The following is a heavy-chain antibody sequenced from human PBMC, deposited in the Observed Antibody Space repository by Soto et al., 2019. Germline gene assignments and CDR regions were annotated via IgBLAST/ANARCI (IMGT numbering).Heavy chain of an antibody. J-gene: IGHJ6*02. CDR1: GFTFSSFA. D-gene: IGHD3-10*01. Sequence: GGSLRLSCAASGFTFSSFAMSWVRQAPGKGLEWVSSITSSSTYIYYADSVKGRFTISRDNSKNTLYLQMNSLRAEDTAVYYCATGRGVNFYYGMDVWGQGTTVTVSS. CDR3: ATGRGVNFYYGMDV. V-gene: IGHV3-21*04. CDR2: ITSSSTYI.